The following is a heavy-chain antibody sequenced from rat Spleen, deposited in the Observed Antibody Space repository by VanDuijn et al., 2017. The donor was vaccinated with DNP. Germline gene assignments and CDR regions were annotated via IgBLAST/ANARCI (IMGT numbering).Heavy chain of an antibody. Sequence: EVQLVESGGGLVQPGRSLKLSCVASGFTFKNSWMTWIRQAPGKGLEWVASITNTGGVTYYPDSVRGRFTISRDDAKNSLYLQMNSLRSEDTATYYCTRQLGLDYWGQGVMVTVSS. CDR3: TRQLGLDY. J-gene: IGHJ2*01. D-gene: IGHD5-1*01. CDR1: GFTFKNSW. CDR2: ITNTGGVT. V-gene: IGHV5-31*01.